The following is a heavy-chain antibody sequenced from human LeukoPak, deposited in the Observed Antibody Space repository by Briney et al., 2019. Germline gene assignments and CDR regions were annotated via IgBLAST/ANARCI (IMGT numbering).Heavy chain of an antibody. CDR1: GYTFTGYY. V-gene: IGHV1-2*02. CDR3: ARDLFGVAYYFDY. D-gene: IGHD3-3*01. CDR2: INPNSGGT. J-gene: IGHJ4*02. Sequence: ASVKVSCKASGYTFTGYYTHWVRQAPGQGLEWMGWINPNSGGTNYAQKFQGRVTMTRDTSISTAYMELSRLRSDDTAVYYCARDLFGVAYYFDYWGQGTLVTVSS.